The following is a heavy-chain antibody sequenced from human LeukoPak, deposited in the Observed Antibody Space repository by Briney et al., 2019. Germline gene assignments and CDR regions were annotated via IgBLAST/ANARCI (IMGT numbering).Heavy chain of an antibody. D-gene: IGHD1-26*01. J-gene: IGHJ4*02. V-gene: IGHV3-7*01. CDR3: ARDLESGSYEHYFDY. CDR1: GFTFSSYW. Sequence: GGSLRLSCAASGFTFSSYWMSWVRQAPGKGLEWVANIKQDGSEKYYVDSVKGRFTISRDNAKNSLYLQMNSLRAEDTAVYYCARDLESGSYEHYFDYWGQGTLVTVSS. CDR2: IKQDGSEK.